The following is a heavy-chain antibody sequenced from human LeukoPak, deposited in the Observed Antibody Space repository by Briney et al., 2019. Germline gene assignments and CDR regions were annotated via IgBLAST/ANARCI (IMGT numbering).Heavy chain of an antibody. J-gene: IGHJ3*02. CDR2: ISSSSSYI. V-gene: IGHV3-21*01. Sequence: GGSLRLSCAASGFTFSSYSMNCVRQAPGKGLEWVSSISSSSSYISYADSVKGRFTISRDNAKNSLYLQMSSLRAEDTAVFYWARKLADAFDIWGQGTMVTVSS. CDR1: GFTFSSYS. CDR3: ARKLADAFDI. D-gene: IGHD1-1*01.